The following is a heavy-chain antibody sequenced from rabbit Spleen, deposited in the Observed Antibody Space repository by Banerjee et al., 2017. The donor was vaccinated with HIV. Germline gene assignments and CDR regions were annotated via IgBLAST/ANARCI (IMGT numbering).Heavy chain of an antibody. Sequence: QQQLEESGGGLVKPGGTRTLTCTASGFTLSSNYWMCWVRQAPGKGPEWIACIYGGGVNAYYASWAKGRFTISKTSSTTVTLQMTSLTVADTATYFCARDTGSSFSSYGMDLWGPGTLVTVS. CDR3: ARDTGSSFSSYGMDL. CDR1: GFTLSSNYW. CDR2: IYGGGVNA. V-gene: IGHV1S45*01. D-gene: IGHD8-1*01. J-gene: IGHJ6*01.